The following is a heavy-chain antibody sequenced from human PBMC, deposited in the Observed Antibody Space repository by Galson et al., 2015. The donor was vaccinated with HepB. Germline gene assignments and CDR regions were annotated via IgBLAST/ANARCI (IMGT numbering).Heavy chain of an antibody. CDR1: GYTFTSYY. CDR2: INPSGGST. Sequence: SVKVSCKASGYTFTSYYMHWVRQAPGQGLEWMGIINPSGGSTSYAQKFQGRVTMTRDTSTSTVYMELSSLRSEDTAVYYCARDQDDYFSLPVPLYWGQGTLVTVSS. J-gene: IGHJ4*02. CDR3: ARDQDDYFSLPVPLY. D-gene: IGHD2/OR15-2a*01. V-gene: IGHV1-46*01.